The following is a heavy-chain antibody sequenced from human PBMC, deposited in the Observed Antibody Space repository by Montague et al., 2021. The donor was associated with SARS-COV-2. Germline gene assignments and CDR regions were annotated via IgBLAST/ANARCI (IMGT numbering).Heavy chain of an antibody. D-gene: IGHD3-10*01. CDR3: ARDGKRLCTYGYLDY. V-gene: IGHV4-4*07. J-gene: IGHJ4*02. CDR1: GGSISSSY. Sequence: SETLSLTCTVSGGSISSSYWDWTWLTADTGMELMGRVDTSRTAKYNHSLKSRVTMTLDMAKNQISLKVNSVTVAATAMYFYARDGKRLCTYGYLDYWGQGILVTVSS. CDR2: VDTSRTA.